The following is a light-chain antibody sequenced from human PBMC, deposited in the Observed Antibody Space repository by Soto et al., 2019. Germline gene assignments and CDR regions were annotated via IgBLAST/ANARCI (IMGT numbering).Light chain of an antibody. V-gene: IGKV3-20*01. CDR1: QSVSSDS. J-gene: IGKJ1*01. CDR2: DAS. CDR3: QKYRSAPQT. Sequence: EIVLTQSPGTLSLSPGERAILSCRASQSVSSDSLAWYRQKPGQAPRLLVYDASSRATGIPDRFSGSGSGTDFLLTMSRLAPVDCAVYYCQKYRSAPQTLSQGTKLEIK.